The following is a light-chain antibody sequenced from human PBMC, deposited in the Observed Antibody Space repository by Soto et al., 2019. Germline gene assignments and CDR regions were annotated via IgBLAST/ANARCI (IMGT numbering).Light chain of an antibody. CDR2: GTF. Sequence: IQLTQSPSSLSASVGDRVSITCRASQDIKTYLAWYQQKQGKAPKLLISGTFTLQSGVPSRFNGSGSGTDFTLTISRLQPEDFATYYWQHLNNYPPFSFGPGNKVDLE. V-gene: IGKV1-9*01. CDR3: QHLNNYPPFS. CDR1: QDIKTY. J-gene: IGKJ3*01.